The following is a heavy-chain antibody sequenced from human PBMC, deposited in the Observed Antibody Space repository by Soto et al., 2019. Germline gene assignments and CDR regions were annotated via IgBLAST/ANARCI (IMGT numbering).Heavy chain of an antibody. V-gene: IGHV1-69*12. CDR1: GGTFSSYA. J-gene: IGHJ5*02. CDR3: ARDRGPSSGYYPYWFDP. CDR2: IIPIFGTA. Sequence: QVQLVQSGAEVKKPGSSVKVSCKASGGTFSSYAITWVRQAPGQGLEWMGGIIPIFGTANYAQNFQARVTITAAESTSTAYMEVSSLRSEDTAVYYCARDRGPSSGYYPYWFDPWGQGTLVTVSS. D-gene: IGHD3-22*01.